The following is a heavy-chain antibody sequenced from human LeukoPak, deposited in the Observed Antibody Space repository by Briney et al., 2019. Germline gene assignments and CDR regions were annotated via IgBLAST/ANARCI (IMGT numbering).Heavy chain of an antibody. CDR1: GFAFSAYA. CDR3: GRDPNGNYVGAFEF. Sequence: GGSLRLSCTASGFAFSAYAMTWARQVPGKGLEWVSSQTANSDDTTYADSVRGRFTMSRDNSKNSLYLQMNNLRAEDTATYYCGRDPNGNYVGAFEFWGQGTLVTVSS. J-gene: IGHJ3*01. CDR2: QTANSDDT. D-gene: IGHD4-17*01. V-gene: IGHV3-23*01.